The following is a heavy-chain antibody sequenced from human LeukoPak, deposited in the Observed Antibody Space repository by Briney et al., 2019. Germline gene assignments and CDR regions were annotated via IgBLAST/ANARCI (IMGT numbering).Heavy chain of an antibody. CDR3: ATVLVVIVGATIDWFDP. J-gene: IGHJ5*02. Sequence: ASVKVSCKASGYTFTSYGISWVRQAPGQGLEWMGWISAYNGNTNYAQKLQGRVTMTTDTSTSTAYMELRSLRSDDTAVYYCATVLVVIVGATIDWFDPCGQGTLVTVSS. CDR1: GYTFTSYG. V-gene: IGHV1-18*01. D-gene: IGHD1-26*01. CDR2: ISAYNGNT.